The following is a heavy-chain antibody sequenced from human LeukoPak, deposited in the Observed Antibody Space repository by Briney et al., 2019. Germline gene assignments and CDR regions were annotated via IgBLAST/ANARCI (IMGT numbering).Heavy chain of an antibody. V-gene: IGHV3-23*01. CDR3: AKDLLPYSSFDY. CDR2: ISGSGGST. CDR1: GFTFSSYA. D-gene: IGHD5-18*01. J-gene: IGHJ4*02. Sequence: GGSLRLSCAASGFTFSSYAMSWVRQAPGEGLEWVSAISGSGGSTYYADSVKGRFTISRDNSKNTLYLQMNSLRAEETGVYYCAKDLLPYSSFDYWGQGTLVTVSS.